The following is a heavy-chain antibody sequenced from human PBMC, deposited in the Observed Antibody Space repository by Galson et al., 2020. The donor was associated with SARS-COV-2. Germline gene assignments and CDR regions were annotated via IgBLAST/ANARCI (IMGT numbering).Heavy chain of an antibody. Sequence: ASETLSLTCTVSGGSISSYYWSWIRQPPGKGLEWIGYIYYSGNTNYNPSLKSRVTISADTSKNQFSLRLNSVTAADTAVYYCARHYSGYYFIPDYWGQGTLVTVSS. V-gene: IGHV4-59*08. D-gene: IGHD3-22*01. CDR3: ARHYSGYYFIPDY. J-gene: IGHJ4*02. CDR2: IYYSGNT. CDR1: GGSISSYY.